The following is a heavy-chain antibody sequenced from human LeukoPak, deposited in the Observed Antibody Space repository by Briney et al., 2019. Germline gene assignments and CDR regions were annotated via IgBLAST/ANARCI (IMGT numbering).Heavy chain of an antibody. D-gene: IGHD1-26*01. V-gene: IGHV3-33*01. J-gene: IGHJ4*02. CDR3: ARDFSGSWGVSY. CDR2: IWYDGSNK. CDR1: GLTFSSYG. Sequence: PGGSLRLSCAASGLTFSSYGMHWVRQATGKGLEWMELIWYDGSNKYYADSVTGRFTISRDNSKNTLYLQMNSLRAEDTAVYYCARDFSGSWGVSYWGQGTLVTVSS.